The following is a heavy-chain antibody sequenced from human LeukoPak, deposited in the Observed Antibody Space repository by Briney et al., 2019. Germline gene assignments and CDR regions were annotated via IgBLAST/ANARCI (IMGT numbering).Heavy chain of an antibody. CDR3: ARGFYPDRTMIVVVVDY. CDR1: GYTLTELS. Sequence: ASVKVSCKVSGYTLTELSMHWVRQAPGKGLEWMGGFDPEDGETIYAQKFQGRVTMTEDTSTDAAYMELSSLRSEDTAVYYCARGFYPDRTMIVVVVDYWGQGSLVTVSS. J-gene: IGHJ4*02. CDR2: FDPEDGET. V-gene: IGHV1-24*01. D-gene: IGHD3-22*01.